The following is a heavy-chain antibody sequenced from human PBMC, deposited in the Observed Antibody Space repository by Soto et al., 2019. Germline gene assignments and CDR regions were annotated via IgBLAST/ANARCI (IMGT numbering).Heavy chain of an antibody. D-gene: IGHD3-16*01. Sequence: EVQLVESGGALVQPGGSLRLSCEGSGFTFSGYSVNWVRQSPGKGLEWVSYIGNDLVTKFYADSMRGRFTISRDNAKNSLYLQMNSLRDEDTAVYYCTRDGGRADEMDVW. J-gene: IGHJ6*01. CDR3: TRDGGRADEMDV. V-gene: IGHV3-48*02. CDR2: IGNDLVTK. CDR1: GFTFSGYS.